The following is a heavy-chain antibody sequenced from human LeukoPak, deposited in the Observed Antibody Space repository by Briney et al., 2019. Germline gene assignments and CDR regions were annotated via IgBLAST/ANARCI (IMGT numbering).Heavy chain of an antibody. Sequence: GGSLRLSCAASGFTFSSYAMSWVRQAPGKGLEWVSAISGSGGSTYYADSVKGRFTISRDNSKNTLYLQMNSLRAEDTAVDYCARDRITNFGVAPQEPFDPWGQGTLVTVSS. J-gene: IGHJ5*02. CDR1: GFTFSSYA. V-gene: IGHV3-23*01. D-gene: IGHD3-3*01. CDR3: ARDRITNFGVAPQEPFDP. CDR2: ISGSGGST.